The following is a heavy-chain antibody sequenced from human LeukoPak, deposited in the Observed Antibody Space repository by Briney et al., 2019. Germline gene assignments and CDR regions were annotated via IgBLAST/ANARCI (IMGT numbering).Heavy chain of an antibody. D-gene: IGHD3-9*01. CDR1: GFTFSSYS. CDR2: ISSSSSYI. Sequence: GGSLRLSCAASGFTFSSYSMNWVRQAPGKGLEWVSSISSSSSYIYYADSVKGRFTISRDNAKNSLYLQMNSLRAEDTAVYYCARKDPFEIFDYWGQGTLVTVSS. J-gene: IGHJ4*02. V-gene: IGHV3-21*01. CDR3: ARKDPFEIFDY.